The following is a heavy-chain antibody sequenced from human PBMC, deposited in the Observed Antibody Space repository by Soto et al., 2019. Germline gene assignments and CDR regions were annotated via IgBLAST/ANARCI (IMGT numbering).Heavy chain of an antibody. J-gene: IGHJ4*01. CDR3: TKGTNESYPGSRIFDF. CDR2: ITDTGPDV. V-gene: IGHV3-23*01. CDR1: GITFGGHA. Sequence: PGGSLRLSCVAYGITFGGHALSWIRQPPGEGLEWVSTITDTGPDVKSAVSVRGGFTISRDNSKKTLELEMNRLVADCAAVYFCTKGTNESYPGSRIFDFWGRGTLVTVSS. D-gene: IGHD3-10*01.